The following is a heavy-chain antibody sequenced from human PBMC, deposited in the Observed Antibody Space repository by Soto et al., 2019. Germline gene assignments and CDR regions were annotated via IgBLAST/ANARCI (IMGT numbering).Heavy chain of an antibody. CDR1: GFTFTRYS. D-gene: IGHD3-10*01. V-gene: IGHV3-21*06. CDR2: ISSTTNYI. J-gene: IGHJ6*02. CDR3: ARDLKVSGGFHGSLNYYYGMDV. Sequence: GGSLRLSCAASGFTFTRYSMNWVRQAPGKGLEWVSSISSTTNYIYYGDSMKGRFTISRDNAKNSLYLEMNSLRAEDTAVYYCARDLKVSGGFHGSLNYYYGMDVWGQGTTVTVSS.